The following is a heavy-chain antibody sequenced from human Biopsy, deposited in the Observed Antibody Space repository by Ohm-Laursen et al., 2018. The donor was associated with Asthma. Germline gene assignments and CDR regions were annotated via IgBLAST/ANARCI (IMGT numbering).Heavy chain of an antibody. J-gene: IGHJ4*02. Sequence: TLSLTCAVSGDSIDSGDYSWTRIRQSPGVGLEWIGYIYRNGDTYYNPPLKNRVTISIDRSKNQFSLRLRSVTAADTAVYYCARGWNCGGDCYSLDSWGQGTLVTVSS. CDR2: IYRNGDT. CDR1: GDSIDSGDYS. CDR3: ARGWNCGGDCYSLDS. D-gene: IGHD2-21*02. V-gene: IGHV4-30-2*06.